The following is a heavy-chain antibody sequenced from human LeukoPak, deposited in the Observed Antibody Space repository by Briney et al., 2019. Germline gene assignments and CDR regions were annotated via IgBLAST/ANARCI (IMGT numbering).Heavy chain of an antibody. CDR1: GFTFSSYE. V-gene: IGHV3-48*03. Sequence: GGSLRLSCAASGFTFSSYEMNWVRQAPGKGLEWVPYISSSGSTIYYADSVKGRFTISRDNAKNSLYLQMNSLRAEDTAVYYCARDEGWFGELYYWGQGTLVIVSS. D-gene: IGHD3-10*01. CDR2: ISSSGSTI. J-gene: IGHJ4*02. CDR3: ARDEGWFGELYY.